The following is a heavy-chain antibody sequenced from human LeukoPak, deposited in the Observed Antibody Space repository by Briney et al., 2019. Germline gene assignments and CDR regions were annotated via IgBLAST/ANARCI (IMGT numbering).Heavy chain of an antibody. CDR1: GYTLTCHY. CDR3: ARQTGDDALDI. V-gene: IGHV1-2*02. CDR2: ISPHSGFT. D-gene: IGHD7-27*01. Sequence: ASVKVPCKASGYTLTCHYIHWVRQAPGQGLEWMGWISPHSGFTMYPQRFQGRVTMTTDTSISTAFLEVRRLRSDDTAAYYCARQTGDDALDIWGQGTMITVYS. J-gene: IGHJ3*02.